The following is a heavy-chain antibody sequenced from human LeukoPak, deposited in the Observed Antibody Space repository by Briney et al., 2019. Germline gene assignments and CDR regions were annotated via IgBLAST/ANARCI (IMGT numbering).Heavy chain of an antibody. Sequence: GASVTVSCKASGYTFTGYYMHWVRQAPGQGLEWMGWINPNSGGTNYAQKFQGRVTMTRDTSISTAYMELSRLRSDDTAVYYCARGVTGISSYYFDYWGQGTLVTVSS. V-gene: IGHV1-2*02. D-gene: IGHD2-21*02. CDR2: INPNSGGT. CDR1: GYTFTGYY. J-gene: IGHJ4*02. CDR3: ARGVTGISSYYFDY.